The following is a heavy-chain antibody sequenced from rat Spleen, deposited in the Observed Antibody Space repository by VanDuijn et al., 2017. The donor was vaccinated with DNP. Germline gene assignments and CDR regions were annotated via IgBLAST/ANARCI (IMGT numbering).Heavy chain of an antibody. Sequence: EVQLVESGGGPVQPGRSLKLSCTASGFTFSDHAMAWVRPSLKKGLEWVAVIIYDGSNTHYRDSVKGRFTISRENAKNTLHLQMDSLRSEDTATYYCATVHYYDGTRFAYWGQGTLVTVSS. D-gene: IGHD1-12*02. V-gene: IGHV5S10*01. CDR3: ATVHYYDGTRFAY. CDR2: IIYDGSNT. CDR1: GFTFSDHA. J-gene: IGHJ3*01.